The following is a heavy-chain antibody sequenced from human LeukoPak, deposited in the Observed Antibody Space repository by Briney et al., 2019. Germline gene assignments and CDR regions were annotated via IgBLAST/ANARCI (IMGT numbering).Heavy chain of an antibody. D-gene: IGHD5-18*01. J-gene: IGHJ4*02. Sequence: RASVKVSCKASGYTFTSYDINWVRQATGQGLEWMGWMNPNSGNTGYAQKFQGRVTITRNTSISTAYMELSSLRSEDTAVYYCARGPPFLGYSYGYISSYYFDYWGQGTLVTVSS. CDR2: MNPNSGNT. V-gene: IGHV1-8*03. CDR3: ARGPPFLGYSYGYISSYYFDY. CDR1: GYTFTSYD.